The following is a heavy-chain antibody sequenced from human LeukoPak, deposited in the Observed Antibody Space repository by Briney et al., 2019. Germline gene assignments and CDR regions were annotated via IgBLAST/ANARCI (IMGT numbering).Heavy chain of an antibody. CDR1: GFTFTSYT. CDR2: ISGSGGST. CDR3: AKDSKIVGPTFRSYHYMDV. D-gene: IGHD1-26*01. Sequence: GGSLRLSCAASGFTFTSYTVNWVRQAPGKGLEWVSGISGSGGSTYYADSVKGRFTISRDNSKKTLYLQMSSLRAEDTAVYYCAKDSKIVGPTFRSYHYMDVWGKGTTVTVSS. J-gene: IGHJ6*03. V-gene: IGHV3-23*01.